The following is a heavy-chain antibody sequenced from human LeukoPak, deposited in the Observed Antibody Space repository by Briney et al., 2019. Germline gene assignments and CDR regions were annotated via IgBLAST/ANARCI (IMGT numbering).Heavy chain of an antibody. CDR3: ARARDCSSTSCSPGYYFDY. Sequence: PSETLSLTCTGSGCSIRSFYWSWIRQPAGKGLELIWRILTTGSTNYNPYLKSRVTMSIDTSRNQFSLKLSSVTAADTAVYYCARARDCSSTSCSPGYYFDYWGQGTLVTVSS. J-gene: IGHJ4*02. CDR1: GCSIRSFY. D-gene: IGHD2-2*01. V-gene: IGHV4-4*07. CDR2: ILTTGST.